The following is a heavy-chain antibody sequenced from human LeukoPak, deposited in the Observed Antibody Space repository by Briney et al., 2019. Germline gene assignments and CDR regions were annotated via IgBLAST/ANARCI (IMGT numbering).Heavy chain of an antibody. Sequence: GESLKISCKGSGYNFTSYWIGWVRLMPGKGLEWMGFIYPRDSDTRYSPSFQGQVTMSADKSKSTAYLQWSSLTASDSAIYYCARPEGCSSGWLKTWGQGTLVTVSS. D-gene: IGHD6-19*01. V-gene: IGHV5-51*01. CDR2: IYPRDSDT. CDR3: ARPEGCSSGWLKT. J-gene: IGHJ4*02. CDR1: GYNFTSYW.